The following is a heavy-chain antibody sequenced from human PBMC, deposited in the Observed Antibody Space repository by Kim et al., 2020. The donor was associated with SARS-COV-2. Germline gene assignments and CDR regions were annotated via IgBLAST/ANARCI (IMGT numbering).Heavy chain of an antibody. D-gene: IGHD3-3*01. V-gene: IGHV3-30*18. J-gene: IGHJ6*03. CDR2: ISYDGSNK. CDR1: GFTFSSYG. Sequence: GGSLRLSCAASGFTFSSYGMHWVRQAPGKGLEWVAVISYDGSNKYYADSVKGRFTISRDNSKNTLYLQMNSLRAEDTAVYYCAKVASFGVVIMGYMDVWGKGTTVTVSS. CDR3: AKVASFGVVIMGYMDV.